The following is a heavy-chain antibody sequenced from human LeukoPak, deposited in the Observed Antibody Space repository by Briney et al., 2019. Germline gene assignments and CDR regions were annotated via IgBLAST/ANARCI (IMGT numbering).Heavy chain of an antibody. CDR2: ISYDGSNK. CDR3: ARDWPYSGSYGDLGFDY. V-gene: IGHV3-30-3*01. CDR1: GFTFSSYA. J-gene: IGHJ4*02. Sequence: PGRSLRLSCAASGFTFSSYAMHWVRQAPGKGLEWVAVISYDGSNKYYADSVKGRFTISRDNSKNTLYLQMNSLRAEDTAVYYCARDWPYSGSYGDLGFDYWGQGTLVTVSS. D-gene: IGHD1-26*01.